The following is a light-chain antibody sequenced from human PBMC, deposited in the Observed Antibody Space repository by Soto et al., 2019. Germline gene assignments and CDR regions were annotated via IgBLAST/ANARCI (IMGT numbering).Light chain of an antibody. Sequence: QSALTQPASVSGSPGQSITISCTGTSSDVGGYNYVSWYQQHPGKAPKLIIYEVGNRPSGVSNRFSGSKSGNTASLTISGLQAEDEAVYYCSSYTSRSTRVFGGGTKLTVL. CDR3: SSYTSRSTRV. CDR1: SSDVGGYNY. CDR2: EVG. V-gene: IGLV2-14*01. J-gene: IGLJ3*02.